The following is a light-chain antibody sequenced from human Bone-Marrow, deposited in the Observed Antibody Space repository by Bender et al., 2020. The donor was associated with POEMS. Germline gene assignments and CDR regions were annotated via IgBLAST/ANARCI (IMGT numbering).Light chain of an antibody. CDR1: SSDVGAYNY. J-gene: IGLJ3*02. CDR3: AVWDDSLNGWV. CDR2: EVN. V-gene: IGLV2-8*01. Sequence: QSALTQPPSASGSPGQSVTISCTGTSSDVGAYNYVSWYQQYPGKAPKLMIYEVNARPSEVPDRFSGSRSGTSASLAISGLQSEDEADYYCAVWDDSLNGWVFGGRTELTVL.